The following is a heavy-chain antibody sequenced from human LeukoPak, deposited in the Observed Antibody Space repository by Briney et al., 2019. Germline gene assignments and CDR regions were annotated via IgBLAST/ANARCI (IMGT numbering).Heavy chain of an antibody. Sequence: PGRSLRLSCAASGFTFSSYGMHGVRQAPGKGLEWVAVIWYDGSNKYYADSVKGRFTISRDNSKNTLYLQMNSLRAEDTAVYYCARSYGSGSYFDYWGQGTLVTVSS. V-gene: IGHV3-33*01. CDR1: GFTFSSYG. CDR3: ARSYGSGSYFDY. CDR2: IWYDGSNK. J-gene: IGHJ4*02. D-gene: IGHD3-10*01.